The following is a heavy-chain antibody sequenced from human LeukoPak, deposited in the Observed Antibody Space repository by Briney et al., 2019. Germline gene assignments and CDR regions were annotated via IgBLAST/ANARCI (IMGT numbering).Heavy chain of an antibody. D-gene: IGHD3-10*01. CDR2: FDPEDGET. CDR1: GYTLTELS. CDR3: ATSDSSGSYPGVSFDY. V-gene: IGHV1-24*01. J-gene: IGHJ4*02. Sequence: ASVKVSCKVSGYTLTELSMHWVRQAPGKGLEWRGGFDPEDGETIYAQKFQGRVTMTEDTSTDTAYMELSSLRSEDTAVYYCATSDSSGSYPGVSFDYWGQGTLVPVSS.